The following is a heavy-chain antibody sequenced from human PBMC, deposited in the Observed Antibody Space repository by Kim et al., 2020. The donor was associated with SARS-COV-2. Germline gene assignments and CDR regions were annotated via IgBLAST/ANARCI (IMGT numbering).Heavy chain of an antibody. Sequence: YADYLKGRFTISRDSAKNTLYLRMDSLRAEETAVYYCARGGCTATSCLDSWGQGTLVTVSS. J-gene: IGHJ4*02. CDR3: ARGGCTATSCLDS. D-gene: IGHD2-2*01. V-gene: IGHV3-74*01.